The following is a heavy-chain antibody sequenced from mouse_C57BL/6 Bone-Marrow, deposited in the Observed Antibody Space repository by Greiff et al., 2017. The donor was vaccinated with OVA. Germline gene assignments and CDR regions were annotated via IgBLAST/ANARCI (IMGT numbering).Heavy chain of an antibody. D-gene: IGHD4-1*01. CDR1: GFTFSSYA. J-gene: IGHJ4*01. V-gene: IGHV5-4*01. CDR3: ARELVLDY. CDR2: ISDGGSYT. Sequence: EVKLVESGGGLVKPGGSLKLSCAASGFTFSSYAMSWVRQTPEKRLEWVATISDGGSYTYYPDTVKGRFTISRDNAKNNQYLQMSHLKSEDTAMYYCARELVLDYWGQGTSVTVSS.